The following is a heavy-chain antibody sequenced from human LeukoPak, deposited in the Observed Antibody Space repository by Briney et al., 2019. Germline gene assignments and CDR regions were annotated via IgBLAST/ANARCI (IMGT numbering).Heavy chain of an antibody. V-gene: IGHV3-7*01. CDR2: IKQDGSEK. CDR3: AIILFYSTSLWLDP. Sequence: GGSLTLSCAASGFTFSSYWMSWVRQAPGKGLEWVANIKQDGSEKYYVDSVKGRFTISRDNAKNSLYLQMNSLRAEDTAVYYCAIILFYSTSLWLDPWGQGTLVNVSS. D-gene: IGHD6-6*01. J-gene: IGHJ5*02. CDR1: GFTFSSYW.